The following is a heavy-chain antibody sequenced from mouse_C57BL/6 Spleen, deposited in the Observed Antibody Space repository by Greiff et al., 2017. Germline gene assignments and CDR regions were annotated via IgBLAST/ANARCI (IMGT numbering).Heavy chain of an antibody. CDR1: GFTFSSYA. CDR2: ISSGGDYI. Sequence: EVMLVESGEGLVKPGGSLKLSCAASGFTFSSYAMSWVRQTPEKRLAWVAYISSGGDYIYYADTVKGRFTISRDNARNTLYLQMSSLKSEDTAMYYCTRIYDGYYEYYAMDYWGQGTSVTVSS. CDR3: TRIYDGYYEYYAMDY. D-gene: IGHD2-3*01. V-gene: IGHV5-9-1*02. J-gene: IGHJ4*01.